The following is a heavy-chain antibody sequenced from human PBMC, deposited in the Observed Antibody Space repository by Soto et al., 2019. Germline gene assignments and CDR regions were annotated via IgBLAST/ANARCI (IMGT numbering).Heavy chain of an antibody. CDR3: ARVGRGVYGMDV. V-gene: IGHV3-48*02. D-gene: IGHD2-8*01. CDR1: GFTFSSYS. CDR2: ITSDSSTI. Sequence: EVQLVESGGGLVQPGGSLRLSCAASGFTFSSYSIHWVRQAPGKGLEWFSYITSDSSTISYAAAVKGRFTISRDNDKNSLYLQMNSVRDEDTAVYYCARVGRGVYGMDVWGQGTAVTVSS. J-gene: IGHJ6*02.